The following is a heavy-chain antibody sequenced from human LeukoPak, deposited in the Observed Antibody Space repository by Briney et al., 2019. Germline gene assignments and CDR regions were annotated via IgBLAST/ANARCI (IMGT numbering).Heavy chain of an antibody. V-gene: IGHV6-1*01. J-gene: IGHJ4*02. CDR2: TYYRSKWYN. CDR1: GDSVSSNSGA. D-gene: IGHD5-18*01. Sequence: PLQTLSLTSAMSGDSVSSNSGASNWIRQSPSRCLGWPGRTYYRSKWYNDYAVSVKSRITIHPDTSKNQFSLQLNSVTPEDTAVYYCARARYSYGLSDFDYWGQGTLVTVSS. CDR3: ARARYSYGLSDFDY.